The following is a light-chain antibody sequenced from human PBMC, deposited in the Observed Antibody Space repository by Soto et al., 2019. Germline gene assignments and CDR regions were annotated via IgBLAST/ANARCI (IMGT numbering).Light chain of an antibody. J-gene: IGKJ1*01. CDR1: QSVRSSY. CDR2: GAS. CDR3: QQYNNWPRT. Sequence: VLTQSPGTLSLSPGERATLSCRASQSVRSSYLAWYQQKPGQAPRLLIYGASTRATGIPARFSGSGSGTEFTLTISSLQSEDFAVYYCQQYNNWPRTFGQGTKGDIK. V-gene: IGKV3-15*01.